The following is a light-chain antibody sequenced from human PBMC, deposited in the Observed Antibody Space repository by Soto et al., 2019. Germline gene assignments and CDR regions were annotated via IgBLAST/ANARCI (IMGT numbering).Light chain of an antibody. Sequence: EIVLTQSPATLSLSPGERATLSCRASQSVSSYLAWYQQKPGQAPRLLIYDASNRATGIPARFSGSGSGTDFTLTISILGPEGVAVYYCQQRSNWPLTFGGGTKVEIK. V-gene: IGKV3-11*01. CDR1: QSVSSY. CDR3: QQRSNWPLT. CDR2: DAS. J-gene: IGKJ4*01.